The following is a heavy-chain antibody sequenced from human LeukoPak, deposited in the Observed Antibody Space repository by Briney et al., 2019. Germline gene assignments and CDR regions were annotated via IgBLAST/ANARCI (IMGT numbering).Heavy chain of an antibody. J-gene: IGHJ4*02. Sequence: GGSLRLSCAASGFTSSSYWMHWVRQAPGKGLVWVSRINSDGSSTSYADSVKGRFTISRDNAENTLYLQMNSLRAEDTAVYYCAKTYSSSWYPLGYWGQGTLVTVSS. CDR1: GFTSSSYW. V-gene: IGHV3-74*01. D-gene: IGHD6-13*01. CDR3: AKTYSSSWYPLGY. CDR2: INSDGSST.